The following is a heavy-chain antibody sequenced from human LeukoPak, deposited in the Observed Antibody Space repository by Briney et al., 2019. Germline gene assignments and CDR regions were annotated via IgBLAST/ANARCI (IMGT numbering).Heavy chain of an antibody. V-gene: IGHV4-59*08. D-gene: IGHD7-27*01. CDR3: ARQVGGNWGSGYFDY. J-gene: IGHJ4*02. CDR1: GGSISSYY. CDR2: IYYSGST. Sequence: SETLSLTRTVSGGSISSYYWSWIRQPPGKGLEWIGYIYYSGSTNYNPSLKSRVTISVDTSKNQFSLKLSSVTAADTAVYYCARQVGGNWGSGYFDYWGQGTLVTVSS.